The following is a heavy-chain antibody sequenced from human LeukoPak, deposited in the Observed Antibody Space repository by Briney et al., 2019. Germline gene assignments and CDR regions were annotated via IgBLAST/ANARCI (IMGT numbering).Heavy chain of an antibody. CDR1: GGSISSGGYY. V-gene: IGHV4-31*03. CDR3: ARGSAHNAFDI. CDR2: IYYSGST. Sequence: SRTLSLTCTVSGGSISSGGYYWSWIRQHPGKGLEWIGYIYYSGSTYYNPSLKSRVTISVDTSKNQFSLKLSSVTAADTAVYYCARGSAHNAFDIWGQGTMVTVSS. D-gene: IGHD6-25*01. J-gene: IGHJ3*02.